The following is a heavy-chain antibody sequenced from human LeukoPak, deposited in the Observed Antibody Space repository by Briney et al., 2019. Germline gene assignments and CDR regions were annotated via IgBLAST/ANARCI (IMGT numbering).Heavy chain of an antibody. CDR3: ARVGQWLVENDWFDP. CDR2: INPNSGDT. V-gene: IGHV1-2*02. Sequence: GASVKVSCKASEYTFTAYYVHWVRQAPGQGLEWMGWINPNSGDTNFAQNFQGRVTMTRDTSISTAYMELSRLRSDDTAVYYCARVGQWLVENDWFDPWGQGTLVTVSS. D-gene: IGHD6-19*01. J-gene: IGHJ5*02. CDR1: EYTFTAYY.